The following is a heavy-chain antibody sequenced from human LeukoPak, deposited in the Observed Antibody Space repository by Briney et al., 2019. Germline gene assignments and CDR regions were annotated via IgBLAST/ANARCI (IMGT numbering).Heavy chain of an antibody. D-gene: IGHD3-22*01. CDR3: ARDQITMIVPDAFDI. J-gene: IGHJ3*02. V-gene: IGHV3-23*01. Sequence: AGGSLRLSCAASGFTFSSYGMSWVRQAPGKGLEWVSAISGSGGSTYYADSVKGWFTISRDNSKNTLYLQMNSLRAEDTAVYYCARDQITMIVPDAFDIWGQGTMVTVSS. CDR2: ISGSGGST. CDR1: GFTFSSYG.